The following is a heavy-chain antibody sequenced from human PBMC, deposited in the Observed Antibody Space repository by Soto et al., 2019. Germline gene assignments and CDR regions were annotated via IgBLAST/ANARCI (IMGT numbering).Heavy chain of an antibody. J-gene: IGHJ3*02. V-gene: IGHV4-59*01. Sequence: SETLSLTCTVSGGSISSYYWSWIRQPPGKGLEWIGYIYYSGSTNYNPSLKSRVTISVDTSKNQFSLKLSSVTAADTAVYYCARDLVDCSGGSCYSDVGAFDIWGQGTMVTVSS. CDR3: ARDLVDCSGGSCYSDVGAFDI. CDR1: GGSISSYY. CDR2: IYYSGST. D-gene: IGHD2-15*01.